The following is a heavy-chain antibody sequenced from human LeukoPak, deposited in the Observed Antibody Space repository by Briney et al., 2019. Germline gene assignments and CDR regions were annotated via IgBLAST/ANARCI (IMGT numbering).Heavy chain of an antibody. Sequence: SETLSLTCTVSGGSISSYYWSWIRQPAGKGLEWIGRIYTSGSTNYHPSLKSRVTMSVDTSKNQFSLKLSSVTAADTAVYYCARDVLLWFGELLYGWFDPWGQGTLVTVSS. CDR2: IYTSGST. J-gene: IGHJ5*02. CDR3: ARDVLLWFGELLYGWFDP. V-gene: IGHV4-4*07. CDR1: GGSISSYY. D-gene: IGHD3-10*01.